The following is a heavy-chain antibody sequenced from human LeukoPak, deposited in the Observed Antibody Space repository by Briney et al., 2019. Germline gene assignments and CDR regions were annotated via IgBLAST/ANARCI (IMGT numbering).Heavy chain of an antibody. CDR1: GYSISSGYY. D-gene: IGHD6-19*01. V-gene: IGHV4-38-2*02. Sequence: SETLSLTCSVSGYSISSGYYWGWIRQPPGQGLEWIGIIYHSGNSYYNPSLKSRVTISVDTSKNQFSLKLSSVTAADTAVYYCARGRSSGWYDGYWGQGTLVTVSS. CDR3: ARGRSSGWYDGY. J-gene: IGHJ4*02. CDR2: IYHSGNS.